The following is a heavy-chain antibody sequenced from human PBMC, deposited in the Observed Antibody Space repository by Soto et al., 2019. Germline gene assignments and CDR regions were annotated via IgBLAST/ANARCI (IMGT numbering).Heavy chain of an antibody. J-gene: IGHJ6*03. CDR2: IYPGDSDT. CDR3: AWLGYCSGGSCSSYYYYYYMDV. D-gene: IGHD2-15*01. V-gene: IGHV5-51*01. CDR1: GYSFTSYW. Sequence: PGESLKISCKGSGYSFTSYWIGWVRQMPGKGLEWMGIIYPGDSDTRYSPSFQGQVTISADKSISTAYLQWSSLKASDTAMYYCAWLGYCSGGSCSSYYYYYYMDVWGKGTTVTVSS.